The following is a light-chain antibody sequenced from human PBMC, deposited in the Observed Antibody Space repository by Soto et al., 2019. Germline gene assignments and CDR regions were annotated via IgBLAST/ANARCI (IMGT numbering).Light chain of an antibody. V-gene: IGKV3-11*01. CDR1: QSINSH. Sequence: EIVLTQSPATLSLSPGEGVTLSCRASQSINSHLVWYQQRPGQPPRLLIYDASTRATAFPARFRGSGSGTDFTLTISSLEPEDFAVYYCQQRNTWPPSFGQGTRLEIK. CDR2: DAS. CDR3: QQRNTWPPS. J-gene: IGKJ5*01.